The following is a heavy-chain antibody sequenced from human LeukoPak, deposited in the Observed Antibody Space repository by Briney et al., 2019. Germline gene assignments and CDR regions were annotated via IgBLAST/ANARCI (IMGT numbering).Heavy chain of an antibody. J-gene: IGHJ4*02. CDR1: GGSISSSSYY. CDR2: IYYSGST. Sequence: SETLSLTCTVSGGSISSSSYYWGWIRQPPGKGLEWIGSIYYSGSTYYNPSLKSRVTISVDTSKNQLSLKLTSVTAADTAVYYCARYREVGATVDYWGQGTLVTVSS. CDR3: ARYREVGATVDY. V-gene: IGHV4-39*07. D-gene: IGHD1-26*01.